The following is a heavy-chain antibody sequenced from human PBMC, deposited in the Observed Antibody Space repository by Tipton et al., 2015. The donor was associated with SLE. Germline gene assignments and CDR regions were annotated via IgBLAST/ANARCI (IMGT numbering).Heavy chain of an antibody. Sequence: TLSLTCTVSGGSISSHYWSWVRQPPGKGLEWIGYIYYSGSTNYNPSLKRRVTISVDTSKNQFSLKLSSVTAADTAVYYCARPSDYDSSGYYPFDYWGQGTLVTVSS. J-gene: IGHJ4*02. CDR3: ARPSDYDSSGYYPFDY. V-gene: IGHV4-59*08. CDR2: IYYSGST. CDR1: GGSISSHY. D-gene: IGHD3-22*01.